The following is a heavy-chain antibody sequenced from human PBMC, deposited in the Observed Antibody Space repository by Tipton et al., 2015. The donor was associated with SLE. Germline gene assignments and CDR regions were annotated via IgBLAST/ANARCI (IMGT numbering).Heavy chain of an antibody. CDR3: ARGFLSLAKDYFDY. CDR2: ISSSSSYI. J-gene: IGHJ4*02. D-gene: IGHD3-10*01. V-gene: IGHV3-21*03. CDR1: GFTISSYS. Sequence: GSLRLSCAASGFTISSYSMNWVRQAPGKGLEWVSSISSSSSYIYYADSVKGRFTISRDNAKNSLYLQMNSLRAEDTAVYYCARGFLSLAKDYFDYWGQGTLVTVSS.